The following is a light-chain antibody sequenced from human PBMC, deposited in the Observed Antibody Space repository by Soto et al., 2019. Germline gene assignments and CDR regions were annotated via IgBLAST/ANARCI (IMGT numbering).Light chain of an antibody. CDR2: RAS. CDR1: QNINKW. J-gene: IGKJ2*01. CDR3: QQYGSYSEYT. V-gene: IGKV1-5*03. Sequence: DIQMTQSPSTLSASVGDRVTITCRASQNINKWLAWYQQKPGKAPNLLIYRASSLASGVPSRFSGSGSGTEFTLTISSLQPDDFATYYCQQYGSYSEYTFAQGTKLEIK.